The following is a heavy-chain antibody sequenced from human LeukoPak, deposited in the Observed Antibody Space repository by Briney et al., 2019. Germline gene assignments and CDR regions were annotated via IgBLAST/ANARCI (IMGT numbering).Heavy chain of an antibody. CDR2: IYSDSNT. J-gene: IGHJ4*02. D-gene: IGHD3-3*01. V-gene: IGHV3-66*04. CDR1: GFSVSSNY. CDR3: AKPQEADLWVPDY. Sequence: PGGSLRLSCAASGFSVSSNYLTWVRQAPGKGLECVSVIYSDSNTYYADSVKGRFTISRDNSKNTLYLQMSSLRAEDTAVYYCAKPQEADLWVPDYWGQGTLVTVSS.